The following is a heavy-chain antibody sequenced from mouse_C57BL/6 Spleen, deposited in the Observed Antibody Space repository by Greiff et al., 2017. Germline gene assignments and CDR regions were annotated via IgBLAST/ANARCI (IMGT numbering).Heavy chain of an antibody. CDR2: ISDGGSYT. J-gene: IGHJ4*01. Sequence: EVKVVESGGGLVKPGGSLKLSCAASGFTFSSYAMSWVRQTPEKRLEWVATISDGGSYTYYPDNVKGRFTISRDNAKNNLYLQMSHLKSEDTAMYYCAREGYYGSSPYYAMDYWGKGTSVTVSS. CDR3: AREGYYGSSPYYAMDY. CDR1: GFTFSSYA. V-gene: IGHV5-4*01. D-gene: IGHD1-1*01.